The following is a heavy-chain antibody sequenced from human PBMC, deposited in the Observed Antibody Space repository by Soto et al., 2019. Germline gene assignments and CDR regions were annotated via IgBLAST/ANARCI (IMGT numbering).Heavy chain of an antibody. J-gene: IGHJ6*02. CDR3: AKVSSSSPAYGMDV. CDR2: ISYDGSNK. V-gene: IGHV3-30*18. Sequence: QVQLVESGGGVVQPGRSLRLSCAASGFTFSSYGMHWVRQAPGKGLEWVAVISYDGSNKYYADSVKGRFTISRDNSKNTLYLQMNSLRAEDTAVYYCAKVSSSSPAYGMDVWDQGTTVTVSS. D-gene: IGHD6-13*01. CDR1: GFTFSSYG.